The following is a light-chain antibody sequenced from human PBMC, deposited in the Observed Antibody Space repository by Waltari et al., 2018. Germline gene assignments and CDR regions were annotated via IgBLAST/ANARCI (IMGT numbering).Light chain of an antibody. CDR2: DVT. CDR3: NSYTSTSTLV. J-gene: IGLJ1*01. Sequence: QSALTQPASVSGSPGQSINISCTGSSSDLGDYHYVSWYQQYPGQAPKLILFDVTDRPSGVSPRFSGSKSGNTASLTISGLQTEDEADYYCNSYTSTSTLVFGTGTKVTVL. V-gene: IGLV2-14*03. CDR1: SSDLGDYHY.